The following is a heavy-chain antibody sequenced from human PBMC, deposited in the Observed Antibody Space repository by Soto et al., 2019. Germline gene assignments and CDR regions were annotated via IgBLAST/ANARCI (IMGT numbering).Heavy chain of an antibody. Sequence: GGSLRLSCAASGFTFSSYDMHWVRQAPGKGLEWVSAIGTAGDTYYPGSVKGRFTISRENAKNSLYLQMNSLRAEDTAVYYCAKTGPDYDFWSGYPYYYYMDVWGKGTTVTVSS. CDR2: IGTAGDT. D-gene: IGHD3-3*01. V-gene: IGHV3-13*01. CDR3: AKTGPDYDFWSGYPYYYYMDV. J-gene: IGHJ6*03. CDR1: GFTFSSYD.